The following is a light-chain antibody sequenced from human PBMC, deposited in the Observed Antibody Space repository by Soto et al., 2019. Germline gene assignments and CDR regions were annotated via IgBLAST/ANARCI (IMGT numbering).Light chain of an antibody. J-gene: IGKJ1*01. V-gene: IGKV1-5*01. CDR1: QSISSW. Sequence: DIQMTQSPSTLSSSLGDSVTITCRASQSISSWLAWYQQKPGTAPKLLIYEASNLESGVPSRFSGSGSGTEFTLTIRSLQPDDFATYYCKQYYSDWTCGQGTKVDIK. CDR3: KQYYSDWT. CDR2: EAS.